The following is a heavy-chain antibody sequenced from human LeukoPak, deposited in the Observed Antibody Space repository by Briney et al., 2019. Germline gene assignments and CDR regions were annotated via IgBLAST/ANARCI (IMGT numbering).Heavy chain of an antibody. Sequence: SVKISCKASGGTFSSYAISWVQQAPGQGLEWMGRIIPIFGTANYAQKFQGRVTITTDESTSTAYMELSSLRSEDTAVYYCARDGIQLGARAFDVWGQGTMVTVSS. CDR2: IIPIFGTA. CDR3: ARDGIQLGARAFDV. D-gene: IGHD5-18*01. V-gene: IGHV1-69*05. J-gene: IGHJ3*01. CDR1: GGTFSSYA.